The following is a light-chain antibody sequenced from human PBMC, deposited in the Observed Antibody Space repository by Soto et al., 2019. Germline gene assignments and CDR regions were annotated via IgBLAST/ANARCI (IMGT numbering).Light chain of an antibody. Sequence: QSVLTQPASVSGSPGQSISISCTGTSSDVGGYEYVSWYQQHPGEAPKLMIYDISDRPSGVSDRFSGSKSGNTASLTISGLQAEDEADYYCTSYTSSNIWVFGGGTKVTVL. CDR2: DIS. CDR1: SSDVGGYEY. V-gene: IGLV2-14*01. J-gene: IGLJ3*02. CDR3: TSYTSSNIWV.